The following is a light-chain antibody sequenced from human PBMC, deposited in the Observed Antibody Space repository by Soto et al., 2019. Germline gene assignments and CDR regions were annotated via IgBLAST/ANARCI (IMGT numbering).Light chain of an antibody. V-gene: IGKV3-15*01. J-gene: IGKJ2*01. CDR1: QSVSSD. CDR3: HQYNNWPPYT. Sequence: EIVMTQSPDTLSVSPGERVTLSCRASQSVSSDLAWYQQKPGQAPRLLIYGASTRATDIAAGFSGSGSGTEFTLTISSLQSEDFAVYYCHQYNNWPPYTFGQGTKLEIK. CDR2: GAS.